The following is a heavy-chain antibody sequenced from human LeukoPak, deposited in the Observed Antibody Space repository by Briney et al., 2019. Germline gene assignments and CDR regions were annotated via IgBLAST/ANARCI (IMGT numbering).Heavy chain of an antibody. CDR2: ISSSSRHI. D-gene: IGHD5-18*01. V-gene: IGHV3-11*06. CDR1: GFTFSDYY. J-gene: IGHJ6*03. Sequence: GGSLRLSCAASGFTFSDYYMSWIRQAPGKGLEWVSAISSSSRHIYYADSVKGRFTISRDNAKNSLYLQMNSLRAEDTAVYYCARDEGYTYGNFHYYYMDVWGKGTTVTISS. CDR3: ARDEGYTYGNFHYYYMDV.